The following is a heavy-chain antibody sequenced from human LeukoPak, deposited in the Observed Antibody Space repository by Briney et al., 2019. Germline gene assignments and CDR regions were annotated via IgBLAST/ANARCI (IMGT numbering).Heavy chain of an antibody. CDR2: IKQDGSEK. V-gene: IGHV3-7*01. D-gene: IGHD3-22*01. J-gene: IGHJ4*02. CDR1: GFTFSSYW. Sequence: GGSLRLSCAASGFTFSSYWMSWVRQAPGKGLEWVANIKQDGSEKYYVGSVKGRFTISRDNAKNSLYLQMNSLRAEDTAVYYCARWRYYYDSSGYYSFDYWGQGTLVTVSS. CDR3: ARWRYYYDSSGYYSFDY.